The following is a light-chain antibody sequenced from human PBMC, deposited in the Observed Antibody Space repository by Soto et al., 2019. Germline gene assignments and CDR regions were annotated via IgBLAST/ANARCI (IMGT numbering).Light chain of an antibody. CDR1: QSISSW. CDR2: KAS. Sequence: DIQMTQSPSTLSASVGDRVTITCRASQSISSWLAWYQQKPGKAPKLLISKASTLESGVPSRFSGSGSGTEFTLTISSLQPDDFATYYCQQYTSYSLTFGGGTKVEI. CDR3: QQYTSYSLT. V-gene: IGKV1-5*03. J-gene: IGKJ4*01.